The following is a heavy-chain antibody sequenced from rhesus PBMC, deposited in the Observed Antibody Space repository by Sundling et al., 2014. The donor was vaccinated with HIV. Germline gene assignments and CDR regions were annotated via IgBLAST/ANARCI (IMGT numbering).Heavy chain of an antibody. CDR2: ISGNSGST. V-gene: IGHV4-165*01. CDR3: ARERPHIVGSILADAFDL. CDR1: GGSFSGYY. Sequence: QVQLQESGPGLVKPSETLSLTCTVSGGSFSGYYWGWIRQAPGKGLEWIGYISGNSGSTEYNPSLQSRVTISTDTSKNQFSLKLSYVTAADTAVYYCARERPHIVGSILADAFDLWGQGLRVTVSS. D-gene: IGHD1-44*01. J-gene: IGHJ3*01.